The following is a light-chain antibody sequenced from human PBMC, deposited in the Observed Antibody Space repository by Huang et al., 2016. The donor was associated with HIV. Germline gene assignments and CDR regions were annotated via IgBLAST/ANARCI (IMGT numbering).Light chain of an antibody. V-gene: IGKV1-9*01. Sequence: HLTQSPPSLSASVGDSVSISCRASQDSGTSLAWYQQRTGRAPKLLISGASTLQTGVPSRFSGDSAGTLFTLFITDLQPEDFATYYCQQLHAYPITFGQGTRLDMK. CDR1: QDSGTS. CDR3: QQLHAYPIT. CDR2: GAS. J-gene: IGKJ5*01.